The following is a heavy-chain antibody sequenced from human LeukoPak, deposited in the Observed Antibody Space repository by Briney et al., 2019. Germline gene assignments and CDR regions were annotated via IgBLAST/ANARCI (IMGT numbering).Heavy chain of an antibody. D-gene: IGHD1-26*01. V-gene: IGHV3-23*01. CDR1: GFTFSSSA. J-gene: IGHJ4*02. Sequence: GGSLRLSCAASGFTFSSSAMTWVRQAPGEGLEWVSAINSGGDDTVHADSVKGRLTISRDNSKNILYLQMNSLRAEDTAKYYCTRGGSYAPLDYWGQGTLVTVSS. CDR3: TRGGSYAPLDY. CDR2: INSGGDDT.